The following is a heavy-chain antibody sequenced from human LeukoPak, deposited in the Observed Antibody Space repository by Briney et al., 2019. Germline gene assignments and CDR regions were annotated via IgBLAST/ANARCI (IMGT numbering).Heavy chain of an antibody. CDR3: ARPWFGEGPNEH. CDR2: IKQDGSEK. Sequence: GGSLRLSCAAPGFTFSSYWMSWVRQAPGKGLEWVANIKQDGSEKYYVDSVKGRFTISRDNAKNSLYLQMNSLRAEDTAVYYCARPWFGEGPNEHWGQGTLVTVSS. J-gene: IGHJ1*01. CDR1: GFTFSSYW. V-gene: IGHV3-7*01. D-gene: IGHD3-10*01.